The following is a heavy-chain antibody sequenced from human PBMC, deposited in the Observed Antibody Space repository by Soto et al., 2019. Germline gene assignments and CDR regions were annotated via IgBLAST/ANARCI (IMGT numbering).Heavy chain of an antibody. CDR1: GFTFSNAW. Sequence: EVQLVESGGGLVKPGGSLRLSCAASGFTFSNAWMNWVRQAPGKGLEWVGRIKSKTDGGTTDYAAPVKGRFTISRDDSKNTLYLQMNSLKTEDTAAYYCTTDQMVRGVPDYWGQGTLVTVSS. J-gene: IGHJ4*02. CDR2: IKSKTDGGTT. V-gene: IGHV3-15*07. CDR3: TTDQMVRGVPDY. D-gene: IGHD3-10*01.